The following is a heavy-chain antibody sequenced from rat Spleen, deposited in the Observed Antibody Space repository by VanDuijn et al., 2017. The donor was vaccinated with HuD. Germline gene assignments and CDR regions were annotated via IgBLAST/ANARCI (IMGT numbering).Heavy chain of an antibody. D-gene: IGHD1-5*01. CDR2: MWYDGDT. Sequence: QVQLKESGPGLVQPSQTLSLTCTVSGFSLTSYSVSWVRQPSGKGPEWMGRMWYDGDTAYNSALKSRLSISRDTSKSQVFLKMSSLQTEDTATYYWARDGSTTYVMDAWGQGASVTVSS. V-gene: IGHV2-32*01. CDR1: GFSLTSYS. CDR3: ARDGSTTYVMDA. J-gene: IGHJ4*01.